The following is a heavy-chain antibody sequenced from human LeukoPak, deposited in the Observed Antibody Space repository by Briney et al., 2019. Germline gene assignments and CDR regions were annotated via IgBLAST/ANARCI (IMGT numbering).Heavy chain of an antibody. CDR3: ARQSISGSSLSYFDY. CDR2: IYDSGST. D-gene: IGHD3-22*01. CDR1: GGSISSYY. V-gene: IGHV4-59*01. J-gene: IGHJ4*02. Sequence: SETLSLTCTVSGGSISSYYWSWIRQPPGKGLEWIGNIYDSGSTNYNPSLKSRVTISVDTSKDQCSLKLSSVTAADTAVYYCARQSISGSSLSYFDYWGQGTLVTVSS.